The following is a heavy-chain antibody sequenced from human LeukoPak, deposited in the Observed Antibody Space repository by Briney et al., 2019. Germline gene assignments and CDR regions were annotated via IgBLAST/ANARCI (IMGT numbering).Heavy chain of an antibody. D-gene: IGHD5-18*01. CDR1: GGTFSSYA. J-gene: IGHJ4*02. Sequence: EASVKVSCKASGGTFSSYAISWVRQAPGQGLEWMGGIIPIFGTANYAQKFQGRVTITADESTSTAYMELSSLRSEDTAVYYCARVGKYSYGSRYYFDYWGQGTLVTVSS. V-gene: IGHV1-69*13. CDR3: ARVGKYSYGSRYYFDY. CDR2: IIPIFGTA.